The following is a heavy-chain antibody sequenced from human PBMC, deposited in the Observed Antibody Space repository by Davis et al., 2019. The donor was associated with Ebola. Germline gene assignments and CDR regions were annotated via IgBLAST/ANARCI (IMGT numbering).Heavy chain of an antibody. CDR1: GYTFTSYD. CDR2: MNPNSGNT. D-gene: IGHD3-3*01. CDR3: ARGPLRAIFGVLITSNWFDP. J-gene: IGHJ5*02. V-gene: IGHV1-8*01. Sequence: ASVQVSCKASGYTFTSYDINWVRQATGQGLEWMGWMNPNSGNTGYAQKFQGRVTMTRNTSIRTAYMELSSLRSEDTAVYYCARGPLRAIFGVLITSNWFDPWGQGTLVTVSS.